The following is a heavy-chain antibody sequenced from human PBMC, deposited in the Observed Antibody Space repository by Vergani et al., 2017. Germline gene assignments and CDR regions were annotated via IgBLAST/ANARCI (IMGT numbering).Heavy chain of an antibody. J-gene: IGHJ4*02. CDR2: IYYSGST. CDR1: GGSISSSSYY. D-gene: IGHD3-22*01. CDR3: ARARYYYDSSGTWRYFDY. Sequence: QLQLQESGPGLVKPSETLSLTCTVSGGSISSSSYYWGWIRQPPGKGLEWIGSIYYSGSTYYNPSLKSRVTISVDTSKNQFSLKLSSVTAADTAVYYCARARYYYDSSGTWRYFDYWGQGTVVTVSS. V-gene: IGHV4-39*07.